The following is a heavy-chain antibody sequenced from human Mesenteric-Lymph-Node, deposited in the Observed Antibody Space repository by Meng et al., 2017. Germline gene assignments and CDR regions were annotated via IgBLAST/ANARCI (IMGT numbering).Heavy chain of an antibody. CDR3: AKDLVLVWLDDY. CDR1: GFTFSSYG. D-gene: IGHD2-21*01. J-gene: IGHJ4*02. V-gene: IGHV3-23*01. Sequence: GESLKISCAASGFTFSSYGMQWVRQAPGKGLEWVSAISRGGGTTLYADSVKGRFTISRDNSKNTLFLQMNSLRAEDTAVYYCAKDLVLVWLDDYWGQGTLVTVSS. CDR2: ISRGGGTT.